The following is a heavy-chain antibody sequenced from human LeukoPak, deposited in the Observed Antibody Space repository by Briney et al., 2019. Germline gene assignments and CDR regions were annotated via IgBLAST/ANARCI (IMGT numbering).Heavy chain of an antibody. CDR3: SSFDSSGYYWLGY. CDR2: IYYSGST. V-gene: IGHV4-59*01. D-gene: IGHD3-22*01. J-gene: IGHJ4*02. CDR1: GGSISSYY. Sequence: PSETLSLTCTVSGGSISSYYWSSIRQPPGKGLEWIGYIYYSGSTNYNPSLKSRVTISVDTSKNQFSLKLSSVTAADTAVYYCSSFDSSGYYWLGYWGQGTLVTVSS.